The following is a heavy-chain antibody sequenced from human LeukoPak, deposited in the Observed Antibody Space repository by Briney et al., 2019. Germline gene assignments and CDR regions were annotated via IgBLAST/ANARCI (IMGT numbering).Heavy chain of an antibody. CDR2: IRQDGNEK. D-gene: IGHD1-26*01. V-gene: IGHV3-7*03. J-gene: IGHJ4*02. CDR3: AKASGSYSGYFDY. CDR1: GITFSRYW. Sequence: PGGSLRLSCAASGITFSRYWMNWVRQAPGKGLEWVASIRQDGNEKFYVDSVKGRFTISRDNAKYSLYLQMNSLRAEDTAVYYCAKASGSYSGYFDYWGQGTLVTVSS.